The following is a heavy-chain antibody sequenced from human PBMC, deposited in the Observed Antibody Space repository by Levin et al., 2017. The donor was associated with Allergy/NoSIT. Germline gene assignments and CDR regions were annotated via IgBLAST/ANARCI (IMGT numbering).Heavy chain of an antibody. V-gene: IGHV4-39*07. CDR1: GGSISSSSYY. CDR3: ARYVTGGTNFDY. CDR2: IYYSGST. Sequence: SQTLSLTCTVSGGSISSSSYYWGWIRQPPGKGLEWIASIYYSGSTYYNPSLKSRVTISVDTSKNQFSLKLSSVTAADTAVYYCARYVTGGTNFDYWGQGTLVTVSS. D-gene: IGHD2-2*01. J-gene: IGHJ4*02.